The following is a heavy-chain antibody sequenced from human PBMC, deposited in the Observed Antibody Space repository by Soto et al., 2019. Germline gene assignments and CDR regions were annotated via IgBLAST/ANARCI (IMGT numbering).Heavy chain of an antibody. CDR1: AFTFRTYT. D-gene: IGHD2-15*01. V-gene: IGHV3-21*01. CDR2: IRGFSPYT. Sequence: WLCMRLSWLASAFTFRTYTMNWVRPAPEKGMEWVSGIRGFSPYTFYAESVKGRFTISRDNAKNSLYLQMNSLGVEDTAVYYCARDRGYDAHDYYYNAMDVWGQGTTVTVSS. CDR3: ARDRGYDAHDYYYNAMDV. J-gene: IGHJ6*02.